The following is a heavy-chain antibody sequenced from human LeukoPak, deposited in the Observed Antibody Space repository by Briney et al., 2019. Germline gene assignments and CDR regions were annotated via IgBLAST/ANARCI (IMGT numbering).Heavy chain of an antibody. J-gene: IGHJ4*02. CDR2: IKTDGSFS. Sequence: GGSLRLSCAASGFTFNSYWMHWVRQAPGKGLVWVSRIKTDGSFSDYADAVKGRFTISRDNAKNTLYLQMNSLRAEGSAVYYCVKDRTTVTLFDYWGQGALVTVSS. D-gene: IGHD4-17*01. CDR1: GFTFNSYW. CDR3: VKDRTTVTLFDY. V-gene: IGHV3-74*01.